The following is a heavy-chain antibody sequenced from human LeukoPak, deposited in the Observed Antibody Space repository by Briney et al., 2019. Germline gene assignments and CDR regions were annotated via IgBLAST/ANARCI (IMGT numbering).Heavy chain of an antibody. CDR3: ARGLGATTGFWFDP. CDR2: INSDGSDT. Sequence: PGGSLRLSCAASGFTFSSYWIHWVRQAPGKGLVWLSRINSDGSDTRYADSVKGRFTISRDNAENTVYLQMNSLRPEDTGVYYCARGLGATTGFWFDPWGQGTLVTVSS. V-gene: IGHV3-74*01. D-gene: IGHD1-26*01. J-gene: IGHJ5*02. CDR1: GFTFSSYW.